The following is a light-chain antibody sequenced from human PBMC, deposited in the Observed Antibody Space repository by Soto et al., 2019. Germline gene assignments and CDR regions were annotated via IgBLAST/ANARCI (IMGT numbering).Light chain of an antibody. Sequence: IVLTQSPASLSLSPGERATLSCRASQDISTYLAWYQQKPGQAPRLFIYDTFNRASDVPARFSGSGSGTVFTLTITNVAPEDSAIYYCQQRSSWPLTFGGGSKVDIK. J-gene: IGKJ4*01. CDR2: DTF. CDR1: QDISTY. CDR3: QQRSSWPLT. V-gene: IGKV3-11*01.